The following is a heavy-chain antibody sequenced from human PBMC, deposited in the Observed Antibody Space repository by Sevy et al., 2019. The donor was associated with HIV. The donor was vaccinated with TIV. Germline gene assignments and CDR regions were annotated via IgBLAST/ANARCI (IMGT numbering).Heavy chain of an antibody. CDR3: VGPKLTYTNGWHYFDY. V-gene: IGHV4-39*01. D-gene: IGHD2-8*01. J-gene: IGHJ4*02. CDR2: IRHGGYT. CDR1: RASISNTAYY. Sequence: SETLSLTCIVSRASISNTAYYWGWIRQSPGKGLEWIASIRHGGYTFYNPSLKSRVTISADTSKNQFSLKLTSVSAADTSIYYCVGPKLTYTNGWHYFDYWGQGTVVTVSS.